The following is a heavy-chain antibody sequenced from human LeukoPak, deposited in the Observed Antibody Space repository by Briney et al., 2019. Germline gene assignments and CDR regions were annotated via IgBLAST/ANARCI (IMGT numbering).Heavy chain of an antibody. CDR2: IIPIFGTA. CDR1: GGTFSSYA. CDR3: ARDGGLTMVRGRGVNAFDI. V-gene: IGHV1-69*05. J-gene: IGHJ3*02. D-gene: IGHD3-10*01. Sequence: SVKVSCKASGGTFSSYAISWVRQAPGQGLEWMGGIIPIFGTANYAQKFQGRVRITTDEATSTAYMELISLRSEDTAVYYCARDGGLTMVRGRGVNAFDIWRQGTMVTVSS.